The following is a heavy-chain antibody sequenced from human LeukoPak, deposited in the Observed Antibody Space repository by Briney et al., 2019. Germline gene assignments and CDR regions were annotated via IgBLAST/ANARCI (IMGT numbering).Heavy chain of an antibody. Sequence: PGRSLRLSCAASGFTFSSYGMHWVRQAPGKGLEWVAVIWYDGSNKYYADSVKGRFTISRDNSKDTLYLQMNSLRAEDTAVYYCASAARGYSYGSFDYWGQGTLVTVSS. D-gene: IGHD5-18*01. CDR2: IWYDGSNK. V-gene: IGHV3-33*01. J-gene: IGHJ4*02. CDR3: ASAARGYSYGSFDY. CDR1: GFTFSSYG.